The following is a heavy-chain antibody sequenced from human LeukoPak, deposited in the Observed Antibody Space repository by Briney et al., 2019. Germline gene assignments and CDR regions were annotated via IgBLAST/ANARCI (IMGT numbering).Heavy chain of an antibody. CDR2: IIPILGIA. CDR1: GGTFSSYA. V-gene: IGHV1-69*04. J-gene: IGHJ5*02. Sequence: SVKVSCTASGGTFSSYAISWVRQAPGQGLEWMGRIIPILGIANYAQKFQGRVTITADKSTSTAYMELSSLRSEDTAVYYCARGIVVPAGESGSEFDPWGQGTLVTVSS. D-gene: IGHD2-2*01. CDR3: ARGIVVPAGESGSEFDP.